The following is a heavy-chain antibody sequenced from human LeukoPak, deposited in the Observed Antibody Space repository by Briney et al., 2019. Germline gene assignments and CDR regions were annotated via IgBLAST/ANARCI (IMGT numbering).Heavy chain of an antibody. CDR1: GFTFSSYA. V-gene: IGHV3-23*01. CDR3: AARTSLPIYYYYGMDV. Sequence: GGSLRLSCAASGFTFSSYAMSWVRQAPGKGLGWVSAISDSGGSTYYADSVKGRFTISRDNSKNTLYLQMNSLRAEDTAVYYCAARTSLPIYYYYGMDVWGQGTTVTVSS. D-gene: IGHD1-26*01. J-gene: IGHJ6*02. CDR2: ISDSGGST.